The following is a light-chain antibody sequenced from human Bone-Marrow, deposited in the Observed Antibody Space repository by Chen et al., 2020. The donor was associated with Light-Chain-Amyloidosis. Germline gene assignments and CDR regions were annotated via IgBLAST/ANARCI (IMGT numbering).Light chain of an antibody. CDR2: DVS. CDR3: SSYTSSRTLV. Sequence: QSALTQPASVSGSPGQSITISCTGTSSDVGGYNHVSWYQQHPGKASQHMIYDVSNRPSGVSNRFSGSKSGNTASLTISGLQAEDEADYYCSSYTSSRTLVFGGGTKLTVL. J-gene: IGLJ2*01. V-gene: IGLV2-14*03. CDR1: SSDVGGYNH.